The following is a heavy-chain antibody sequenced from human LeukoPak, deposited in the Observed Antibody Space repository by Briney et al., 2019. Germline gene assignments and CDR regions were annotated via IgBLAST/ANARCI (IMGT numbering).Heavy chain of an antibody. CDR3: AREPRVTRWLQFGAFDI. Sequence: SETLSLTCTVSAGSISSYYWSWIRQPPGKGLEWIGYIYYSGSTNYNPSLKSRVTISVDTSKNQFSLKLSSVTAADTAVYYCAREPRVTRWLQFGAFDIWGQGTMVTVSS. V-gene: IGHV4-59*01. J-gene: IGHJ3*02. CDR1: AGSISSYY. CDR2: IYYSGST. D-gene: IGHD5-24*01.